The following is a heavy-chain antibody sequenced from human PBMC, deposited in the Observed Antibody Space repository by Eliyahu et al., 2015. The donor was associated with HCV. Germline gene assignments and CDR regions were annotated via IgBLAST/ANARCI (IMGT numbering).Heavy chain of an antibody. CDR1: GFSLSTSGVG. Sequence: QITLKESGPTLVKPTQTLTLTCTFSGFSLSTSGVGVGWIRQPPGKALEWLALIYWNDDKRYSPSLKSRLTITKDTSKNQVVLTMTNMDPVDTATYYCAHRPLHSSPDWFDPWGQGTLVTVSS. CDR2: IYWNDDK. V-gene: IGHV2-5*01. CDR3: AHRPLHSSPDWFDP. J-gene: IGHJ5*02. D-gene: IGHD6-13*01.